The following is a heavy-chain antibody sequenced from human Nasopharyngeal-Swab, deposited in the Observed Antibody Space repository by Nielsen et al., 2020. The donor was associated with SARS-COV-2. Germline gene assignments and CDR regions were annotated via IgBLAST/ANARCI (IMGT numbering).Heavy chain of an antibody. CDR1: GFVLSNHG. D-gene: IGHD6-13*01. CDR3: ARAGWGYSSSWYIYYYYGMDV. CDR2: IWYDGSNK. V-gene: IGHV3-33*01. J-gene: IGHJ6*02. Sequence: GESLKISCVASGFVLSNHGMHWVRQAPGKGLEWVALIWYDGSNKNYADSVKGRFTISRDDSKNTGYLQMNSLRAEDTAVYYCARAGWGYSSSWYIYYYYGMDVWGQGTTVTVSS.